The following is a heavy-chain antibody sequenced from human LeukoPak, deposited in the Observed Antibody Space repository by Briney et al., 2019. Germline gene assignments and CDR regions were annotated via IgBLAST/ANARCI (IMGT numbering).Heavy chain of an antibody. V-gene: IGHV3-23*01. CDR3: AREMFYRYYGSGRPYYFDY. D-gene: IGHD3-10*01. J-gene: IGHJ4*02. Sequence: PGGSLRLSCAASGFTVSSNYMSWVRQAPGKGLEWVSAISGSGGSTYYADSVKGRFTISRDNAKNSLYLQMNSLRAEDTAVYYCAREMFYRYYGSGRPYYFDYWGQGTLVTVSS. CDR2: ISGSGGST. CDR1: GFTVSSNY.